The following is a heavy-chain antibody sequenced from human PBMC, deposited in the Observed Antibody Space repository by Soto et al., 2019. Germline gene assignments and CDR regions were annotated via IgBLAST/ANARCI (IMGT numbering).Heavy chain of an antibody. CDR2: INPNSGGT. V-gene: IGHV1-2*02. CDR1: GYTFTGYY. CDR3: ALVVTPGDAFDI. J-gene: IGHJ3*02. D-gene: IGHD3-22*01. Sequence: QVQLVQSGAEVKKPGASVKVSCKASGYTFTGYYMHWVRQAPGQGLEWMGWINPNSGGTNYAQKCQGRVTMTRDTSISTAYMELSRLRSDDTAVYYCALVVTPGDAFDIWGQGTMVTVSS.